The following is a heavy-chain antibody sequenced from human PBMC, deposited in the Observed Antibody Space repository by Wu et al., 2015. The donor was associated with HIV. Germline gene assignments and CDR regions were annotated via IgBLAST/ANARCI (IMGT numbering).Heavy chain of an antibody. CDR1: AYSFIDHY. V-gene: IGHV1-46*01. CDR3: ARAGGFCSGTSCLDL. D-gene: IGHD2-2*03. CDR2: INPSSGST. Sequence: QVQLVQSGAEVKRPGASVKISRKASAYSFIDHYIHWVRQAPGHGLEWVGIINPSSGSTSYAQNFKGRVAMTRDTSTATVYLELSSLRSEDTALYSCARAGGFCSGTSCLDLWGQGTLVTVFS. J-gene: IGHJ5*02.